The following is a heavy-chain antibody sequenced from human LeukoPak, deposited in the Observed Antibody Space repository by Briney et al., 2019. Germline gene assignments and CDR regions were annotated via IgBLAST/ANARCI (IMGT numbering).Heavy chain of an antibody. D-gene: IGHD1-26*01. CDR2: ISSSSNTI. Sequence: PGGSLRLSCAAPGFTFSDYYMTWVRQAPGKGLEWVSYISSSSNTIYYRDSVKGRLTVSRDNANKSLYLQMNNLRVEDTAVYYCARRAMGGTSFDYWGQGTLVTVSS. J-gene: IGHJ4*02. CDR3: ARRAMGGTSFDY. V-gene: IGHV3-11*04. CDR1: GFTFSDYY.